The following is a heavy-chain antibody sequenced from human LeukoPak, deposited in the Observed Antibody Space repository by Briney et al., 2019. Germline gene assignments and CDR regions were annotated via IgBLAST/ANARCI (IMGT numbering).Heavy chain of an antibody. CDR1: GFTFSSYS. V-gene: IGHV3-48*02. Sequence: GGSLRLSCAASGFTFSSYSMNWVRQAPGKGLEWVSHISTSSGTIYYADSVKGRFTISRDNAKNSLYLQMNSLRDEDAAVYYCARVLRGAFDIWGQGTLVTVSS. J-gene: IGHJ3*02. CDR3: ARVLRGAFDI. CDR2: ISTSSGTI. D-gene: IGHD3-10*01.